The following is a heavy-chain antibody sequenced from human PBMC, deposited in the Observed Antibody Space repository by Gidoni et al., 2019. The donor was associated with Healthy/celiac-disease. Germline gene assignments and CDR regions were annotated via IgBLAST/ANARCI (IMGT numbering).Heavy chain of an antibody. D-gene: IGHD3-10*01. V-gene: IGHV3-66*01. J-gene: IGHJ4*02. Sequence: AASGFTVSSNYMSWVRQAPGKGLEWVSVIYSGGSTYYADSVKGRFTISRDNSKNTLYLQMNSLGAEDTAVYYCATPYGSGSAFDYWGQGTLVTVSS. CDR2: IYSGGST. CDR3: ATPYGSGSAFDY. CDR1: GFTVSSNY.